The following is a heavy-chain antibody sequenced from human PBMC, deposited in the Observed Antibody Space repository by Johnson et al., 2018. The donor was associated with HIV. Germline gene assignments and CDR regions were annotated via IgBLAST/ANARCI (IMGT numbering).Heavy chain of an antibody. CDR2: INWSGGNT. D-gene: IGHD6-13*01. Sequence: EVQLVESGGGVVRPGGSLRLSCAASGFTFDDYGMSWVRQAPGKGLEWVSGINWSGGNTDYADSVKGRFTISRDNDKNSLYLQMNSLRAEDTALYYCARAEYGYSSSWYGTFDIWGRGTMVTVSS. CDR1: GFTFDDYG. CDR3: ARAEYGYSSSWYGTFDI. J-gene: IGHJ3*02. V-gene: IGHV3-20*04.